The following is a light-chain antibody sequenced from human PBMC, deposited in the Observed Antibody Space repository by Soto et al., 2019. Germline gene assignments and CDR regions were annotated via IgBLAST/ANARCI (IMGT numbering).Light chain of an antibody. V-gene: IGLV2-14*01. CDR3: NSYTTLSNRV. CDR1: SSDIGAYNY. J-gene: IGLJ1*01. CDR2: EVT. Sequence: QSVLTQPASVSGSPGQSITISCTGTSSDIGAYNYVSWYQQHPGEAPKLLIYEVTNRPSGVSDRFSGSKSGNTASLTISGLQAEDEANYYCNSYTTLSNRVFGTGTKVTV.